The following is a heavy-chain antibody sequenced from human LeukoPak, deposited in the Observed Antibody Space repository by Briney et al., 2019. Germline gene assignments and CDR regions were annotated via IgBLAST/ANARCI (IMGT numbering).Heavy chain of an antibody. Sequence: SGPTLVNPTQTLTLTCTFSGFSLSTSGVGVAWIRQPPGKALEWLALIYWDDDKRYSPSMKSRITITKDPSKNQVVLTMTNMDPVDTATYYCAHYDYGDSPTVDYFDYWGQGTLVTVSS. CDR2: IYWDDDK. J-gene: IGHJ4*02. V-gene: IGHV2-5*02. CDR3: AHYDYGDSPTVDYFDY. CDR1: GFSLSTSGVG. D-gene: IGHD4-17*01.